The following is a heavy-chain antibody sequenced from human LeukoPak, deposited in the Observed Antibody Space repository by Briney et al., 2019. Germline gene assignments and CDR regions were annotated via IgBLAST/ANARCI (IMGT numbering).Heavy chain of an antibody. D-gene: IGHD5-18*01. V-gene: IGHV3-53*01. J-gene: IGHJ4*02. Sequence: GGSLRLSCAASGFTVSSNYMSWVRQAPGKGLEWASVIYSGGSTYYADSVKGRFTISRDNSKNTLYLQMNSLRAGNTAVYYCARDRIHYFDYWGQGTLVTVSS. CDR2: IYSGGST. CDR3: ARDRIHYFDY. CDR1: GFTVSSNY.